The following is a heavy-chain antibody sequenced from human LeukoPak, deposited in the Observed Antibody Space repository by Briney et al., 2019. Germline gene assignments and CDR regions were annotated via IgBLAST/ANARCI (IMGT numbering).Heavy chain of an antibody. V-gene: IGHV4-39*01. CDR1: GSSISGYS. Sequence: PSETLSLTCTVSGSSISGYSWGWIRQPPGKGLEWIGSVYYSGSTYYNPSLKSRVTISVDTSKNQFSLKLSSVTAADTAVYYCARHGEYSYGYLLFDYWGQGTLVTVSS. D-gene: IGHD5-18*01. CDR3: ARHGEYSYGYLLFDY. J-gene: IGHJ4*02. CDR2: VYYSGST.